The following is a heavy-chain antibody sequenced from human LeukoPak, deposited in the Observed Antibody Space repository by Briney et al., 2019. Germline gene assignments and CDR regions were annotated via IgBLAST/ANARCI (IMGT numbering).Heavy chain of an antibody. V-gene: IGHV4-61*01. CDR3: ARDGYYGSGSFDP. J-gene: IGHJ5*02. D-gene: IGHD3-10*01. CDR1: GGSVSSGSYY. Sequence: SETLSLTCTVSGGSVSSGSYYWSWIRQPPGMGLEWIGYFYYSGSTNYNPSLKSRVTISMDTSKNQFSLRLNSVTAADTAVYYCARDGYYGSGSFDPWGQGTLVTVSS. CDR2: FYYSGST.